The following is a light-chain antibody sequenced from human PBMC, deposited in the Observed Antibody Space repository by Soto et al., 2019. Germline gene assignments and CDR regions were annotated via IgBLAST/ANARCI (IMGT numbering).Light chain of an antibody. Sequence: DIQMTQSPSTLSASVGDRVIITCRASQTTSSWLAWYQQKPGEAPNLLIYDTSSLQSGDPSRFSGSGSGTEFTLTISSLQPDDFATYYCQQYNSFPFTFGQGTKVDIK. J-gene: IGKJ2*01. CDR3: QQYNSFPFT. V-gene: IGKV1-5*01. CDR2: DTS. CDR1: QTTSSW.